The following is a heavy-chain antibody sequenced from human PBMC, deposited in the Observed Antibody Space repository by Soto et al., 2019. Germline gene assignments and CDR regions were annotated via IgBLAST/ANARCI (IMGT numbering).Heavy chain of an antibody. V-gene: IGHV3-74*01. J-gene: IGHJ6*02. CDR2: INSDGSTT. D-gene: IGHD3-10*01. CDR1: GFTFTTSW. CDR3: ARDRDYGMDV. Sequence: EVQLVESGGGLVQPGGSLRLSCAASGFTFTTSWMHWVRQAPEKGLVWVSHINSDGSTTTYADSVRGRFTISRDNAKNTLYLQMNSLRVEDTAVHYCARDRDYGMDVWGQGTTVIVSS.